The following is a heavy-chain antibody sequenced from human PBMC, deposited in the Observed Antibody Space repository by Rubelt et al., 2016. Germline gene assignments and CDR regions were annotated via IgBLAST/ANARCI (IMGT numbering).Heavy chain of an antibody. V-gene: IGHV4-39*01. CDR3: ARQSADETSGYYYVHF. J-gene: IGHJ4*02. CDR1: GGSISSVSYY. CDR2: IYYSGST. Sequence: QLQLQESGPRQVKPSETLYLTCTVSGGSISSVSYYWGWIRQPPGKGLEWIGSIYYSGSTDYNPSLKSRVSISVATSKNHVSRKLTAGTAADTAIYYGARQSADETSGYYYVHFWGQGARVTVSS. D-gene: IGHD3-22*01.